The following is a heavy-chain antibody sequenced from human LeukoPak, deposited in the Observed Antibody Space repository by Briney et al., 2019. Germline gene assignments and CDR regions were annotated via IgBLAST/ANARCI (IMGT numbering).Heavy chain of an antibody. Sequence: GGSLRLSCAASGFTSSSYSMNWVRQAPGKGLEWVSSISSSSSYIYYADSVKGRFTISRDNAKNSLYLQMNSLRAEDTAVYYRARDMGYYDSSGSFDYWGQGTLVTVSS. CDR3: ARDMGYYDSSGSFDY. D-gene: IGHD3-22*01. V-gene: IGHV3-21*01. CDR1: GFTSSSYS. CDR2: ISSSSSYI. J-gene: IGHJ4*02.